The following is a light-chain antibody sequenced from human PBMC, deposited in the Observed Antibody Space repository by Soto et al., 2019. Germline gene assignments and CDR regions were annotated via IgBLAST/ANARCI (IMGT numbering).Light chain of an antibody. J-gene: IGKJ1*01. CDR3: QQYGSSPWT. Sequence: EIVLTQSPGTLSWSPGERATLSCRASQSVSNNYLAWYQQKPGQAPRLLMYGASSRATGIPDRFSGSGSGTDFTLTLSRLEPEDFAVYYCQQYGSSPWTFGQGTKVEIK. CDR2: GAS. CDR1: QSVSNNY. V-gene: IGKV3-20*01.